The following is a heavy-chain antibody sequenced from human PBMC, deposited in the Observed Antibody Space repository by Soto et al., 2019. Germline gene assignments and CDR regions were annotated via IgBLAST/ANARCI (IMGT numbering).Heavy chain of an antibody. J-gene: IGHJ4*02. CDR1: GFTFSSYG. CDR3: AKALVTMVRGVIHY. CDR2: ISYDGSNK. Sequence: ESGGGVVQPGRSLRLSCAASGFTFSSYGMHWVRQAPGKGLEWVAVISYDGSNKYYADSVKGRFTISRDNSKNTLYLQMNSLRAEDTAVYYCAKALVTMVRGVIHYWGQGTLVTVSS. V-gene: IGHV3-30*18. D-gene: IGHD3-10*01.